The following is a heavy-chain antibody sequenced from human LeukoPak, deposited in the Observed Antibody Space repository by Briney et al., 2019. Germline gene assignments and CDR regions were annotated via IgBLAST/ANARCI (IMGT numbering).Heavy chain of an antibody. Sequence: GGSLRLSCAASGFTFSSYSMNGVRQAPGKGLEWVSSISSSSSYIYYADSVKGRFTISRDNAKNSLYLQMNSLRAEDTAVYYCARVHDYGYFDLWGRGTLVTVSS. J-gene: IGHJ2*01. CDR3: ARVHDYGYFDL. CDR1: GFTFSSYS. CDR2: ISSSSSYI. V-gene: IGHV3-21*01.